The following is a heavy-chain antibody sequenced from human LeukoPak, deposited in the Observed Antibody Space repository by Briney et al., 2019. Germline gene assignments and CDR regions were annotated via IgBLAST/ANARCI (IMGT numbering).Heavy chain of an antibody. Sequence: PGGSLRLSCAASGFTFSSYGMHWVRQAPGKGLEWVAVISYDGSNKYYADSVKGRFTISRDNSKNTLYLQMNSLRAEDTAVYYCAKPLYSGSYYKVASFDYWGQGILVTVSS. V-gene: IGHV3-30*18. D-gene: IGHD1-26*01. CDR2: ISYDGSNK. CDR3: AKPLYSGSYYKVASFDY. CDR1: GFTFSSYG. J-gene: IGHJ4*02.